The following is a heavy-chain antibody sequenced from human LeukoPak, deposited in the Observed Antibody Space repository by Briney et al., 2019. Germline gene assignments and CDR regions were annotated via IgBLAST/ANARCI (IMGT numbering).Heavy chain of an antibody. D-gene: IGHD6-13*01. Sequence: GGSLRLSCAASGXTFSSYAMSWVRQAPGKGPEWVSSISGNSGRTYYADSVKGRFSISRDNSNNTLYLQMNSLRAEDAAVYYCAKSTSSWERVDYWGQGTLVTVSS. V-gene: IGHV3-23*01. CDR2: ISGNSGRT. J-gene: IGHJ4*02. CDR1: GXTFSSYA. CDR3: AKSTSSWERVDY.